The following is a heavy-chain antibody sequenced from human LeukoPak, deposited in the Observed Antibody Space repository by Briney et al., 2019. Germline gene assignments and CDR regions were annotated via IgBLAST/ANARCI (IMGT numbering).Heavy chain of an antibody. CDR1: GGSINSSNYF. Sequence: SETLSLTCTVSGGSINSSNYFWRWVPQPPGEVLEWIGTLFDNGTIYYGHSFKRRVSISVDTSKNESSLNLMSLAAADTAVCYFAYTVSSDLFEIWGQGALVTVSS. CDR2: LFDNGTI. CDR3: AYTVSSDLFEI. D-gene: IGHD1-26*01. V-gene: IGHV4-39*01. J-gene: IGHJ4*02.